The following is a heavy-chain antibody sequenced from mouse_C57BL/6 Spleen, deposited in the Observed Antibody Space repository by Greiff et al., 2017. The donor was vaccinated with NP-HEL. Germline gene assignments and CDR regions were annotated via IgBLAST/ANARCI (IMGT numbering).Heavy chain of an antibody. V-gene: IGHV3-8*01. CDR2: ISYSGST. Sequence: EVKLMESGPGLAKPSQTLSLTCSVTGYSITSDYWNWLRKFPGNKLEYMGYISYSGSTYYNPSLKSRISITRDTSKNQYYLQLNSVTTEDTATYYCSRYELGRYFDVWGTGTTVTVSS. D-gene: IGHD4-1*01. J-gene: IGHJ1*03. CDR1: GYSITSDY. CDR3: SRYELGRYFDV.